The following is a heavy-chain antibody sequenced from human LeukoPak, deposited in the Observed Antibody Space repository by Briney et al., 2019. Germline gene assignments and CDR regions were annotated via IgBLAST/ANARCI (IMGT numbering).Heavy chain of an antibody. V-gene: IGHV3-23*01. D-gene: IGHD3-10*01. CDR3: ARENPYGSGSSSYYYGMDV. J-gene: IGHJ6*04. CDR1: GFTFSSYA. Sequence: GGSLRLSCAASGFTFSSYAMSWVRQAPGKGLEWVSAISGSGGSTYYADSVKGRFTISRDNSKNTLYLQMNSLRAEDTAVYYCARENPYGSGSSSYYYGMDVWGKGTTVTVSS. CDR2: ISGSGGST.